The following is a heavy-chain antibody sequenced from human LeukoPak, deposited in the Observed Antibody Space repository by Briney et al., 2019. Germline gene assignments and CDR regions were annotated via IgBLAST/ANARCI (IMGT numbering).Heavy chain of an antibody. J-gene: IGHJ4*02. Sequence: GGSLRLSCAASGFTFSSYAMHWVRQAPGKGLEYVSAISSNGGSTYYANSVKGRFTISRDNPKNTLYLQMGSLRAEDMAVYYCAGRIQLWFAPFDYWGQGTLVTVSS. CDR1: GFTFSSYA. CDR3: AGRIQLWFAPFDY. CDR2: ISSNGGST. V-gene: IGHV3-64*01. D-gene: IGHD5-18*01.